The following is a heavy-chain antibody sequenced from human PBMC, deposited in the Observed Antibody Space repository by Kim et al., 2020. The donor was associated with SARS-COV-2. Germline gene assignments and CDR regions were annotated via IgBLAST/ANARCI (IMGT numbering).Heavy chain of an antibody. CDR2: IYYGGTT. CDR1: GGSISSSSYY. CDR3: ARALGSSPSDAFDI. Sequence: SETLSLTCTVSGGSISSSSYYWGYIRQPPGKGLEWIGSIYYGGTTYYNPSLKSRVTISVDTSKNQFSLKLSSVTAADTAGYYCARALGSSPSDAFDIWG. D-gene: IGHD2-2*01. J-gene: IGHJ3*02. V-gene: IGHV4-39*07.